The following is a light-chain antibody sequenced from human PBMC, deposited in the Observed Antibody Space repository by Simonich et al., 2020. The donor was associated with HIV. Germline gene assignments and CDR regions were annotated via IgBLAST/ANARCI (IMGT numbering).Light chain of an antibody. CDR1: QGISSY. CDR2: AAS. J-gene: IGKJ2*01. Sequence: DIQMTQSPSSLSASVGDRVTITCRASQGISSYLAWYQQKPGKAPKLLIYAASTLQGGVPSRFSGSGSGTDFTLTISSLQPEDFATYYCQQSYITLPYTFGQGTKLEIK. CDR3: QQSYITLPYT. V-gene: IGKV1-39*01.